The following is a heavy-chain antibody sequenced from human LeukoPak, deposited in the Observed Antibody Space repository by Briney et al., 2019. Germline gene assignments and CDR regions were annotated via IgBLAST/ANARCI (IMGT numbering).Heavy chain of an antibody. V-gene: IGHV1-18*01. CDR2: ISAYNGNT. CDR1: GYTLTSYG. Sequence: ASVKVSCKASGYTLTSYGISWVRQAPGQGLEWMGWISAYNGNTNYAQKLQGRVTMTTDTSTSTAYMELRSLRSDDTAVYYCARAIFGVVITYYFDYWGQGTLVTVSS. J-gene: IGHJ4*02. D-gene: IGHD3-3*01. CDR3: ARAIFGVVITYYFDY.